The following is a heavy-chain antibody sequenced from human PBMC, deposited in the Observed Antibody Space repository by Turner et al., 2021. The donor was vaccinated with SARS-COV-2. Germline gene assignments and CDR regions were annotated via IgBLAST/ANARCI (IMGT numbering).Heavy chain of an antibody. CDR3: ARDDLDPDYGFHFDY. CDR1: GFTFSGYG. CDR2: IGYDGSNK. V-gene: IGHV3-33*01. Sequence: QAQLVESGGGVVQPGRSGSFSCAVSGFTFSGYGMHWVRQAPGKGMEWVAVIGYDGSNKYYADSVKGRFTISRDNSKNTLYLQMNSLRAEDTAVYYCARDDLDPDYGFHFDYWGQGTLVTVSS. D-gene: IGHD4-17*01. J-gene: IGHJ4*02.